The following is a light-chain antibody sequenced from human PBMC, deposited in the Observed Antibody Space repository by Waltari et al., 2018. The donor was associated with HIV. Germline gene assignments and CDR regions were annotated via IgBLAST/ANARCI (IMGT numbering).Light chain of an antibody. Sequence: DIQMTQSPSTLSASVGDRVTITCRASQSISNSLAWYQQKPGKAPKLLIYRASSLERGGPSRLSGSGSGTEFTLTISSLQPDDFATYYCQQYSAYSPTFGQGTKVEIK. CDR1: QSISNS. CDR3: QQYSAYSPT. CDR2: RAS. J-gene: IGKJ1*01. V-gene: IGKV1-5*03.